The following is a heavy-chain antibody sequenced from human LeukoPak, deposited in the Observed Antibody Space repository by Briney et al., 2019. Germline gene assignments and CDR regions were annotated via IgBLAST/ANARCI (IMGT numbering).Heavy chain of an antibody. V-gene: IGHV3-23*01. CDR1: GFTFSSYA. CDR3: AKDDSMRWEPYYFDY. CDR2: ISGSGGNT. J-gene: IGHJ4*02. Sequence: GGSLRLSCAASGFTFSSYAMSWVRQAPGKGLEWVSGISGSGGNTYYADSVKGRFTISRDNSKNTLYLQMNSLRAEDTAVYYCAKDDSMRWEPYYFDYWGQGTLVTVSS. D-gene: IGHD1-26*01.